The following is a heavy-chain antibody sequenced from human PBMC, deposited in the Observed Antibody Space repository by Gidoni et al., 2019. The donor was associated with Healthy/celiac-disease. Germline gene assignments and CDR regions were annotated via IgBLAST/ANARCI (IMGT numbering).Heavy chain of an antibody. V-gene: IGHV3-23*01. CDR1: GFPFSSYA. D-gene: IGHD3-3*01. CDR2: ISGSGGST. J-gene: IGHJ5*02. CDR3: AKSPLEYYDFWSGSNWFDP. Sequence: EVQLLESGGGLVQPGGSLRLSGAASGFPFSSYAMSWVRQAPGKGLEGVAAISGSGGSTYYADALKGRFTISRDNSKNTLYLQMNSLRAEDTAVYYCAKSPLEYYDFWSGSNWFDPWGQGTLVTVSS.